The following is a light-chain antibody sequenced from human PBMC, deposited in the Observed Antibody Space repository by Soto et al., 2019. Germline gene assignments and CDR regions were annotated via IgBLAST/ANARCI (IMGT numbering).Light chain of an antibody. CDR3: LQDHDDSWT. Sequence: ATQMTQSPSSLSASVGDMITINFRASRDIGSDLSLYQQKPGKAPTLLIYAASNLQSGVPSRFRGSRSGTEFTLTVSSLQPEDFATYYCLQDHDDSWTFGQGTKVDIK. CDR2: AAS. V-gene: IGKV1-6*01. CDR1: RDIGSD. J-gene: IGKJ1*01.